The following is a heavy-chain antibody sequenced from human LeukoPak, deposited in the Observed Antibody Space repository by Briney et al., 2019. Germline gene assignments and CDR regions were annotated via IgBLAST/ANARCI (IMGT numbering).Heavy chain of an antibody. CDR1: GDSISRES. V-gene: IGHV4-4*08. CDR2: SYDSRRM. J-gene: IGHJ2*01. D-gene: IGHD1-1*01. Sequence: PSETLSLTCTVSGDSISRESWSWIRQAPGKGLECIGYSYDSRRMNYNPSLQSRVTISLDTSKNRLSLQLNSVTAADTAVYYCARRIQLWSYWHFDLRGRGTLVTVTS. CDR3: ARRIQLWSYWHFDL.